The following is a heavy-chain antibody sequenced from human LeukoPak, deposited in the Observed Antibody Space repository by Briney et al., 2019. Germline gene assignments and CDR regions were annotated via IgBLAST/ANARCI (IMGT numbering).Heavy chain of an antibody. CDR3: ARENVSGYYGFNY. D-gene: IGHD3-22*01. V-gene: IGHV1-69*13. CDR2: IIPIFGTA. Sequence: SVKVSCKASGGTFSSYAISWVRQAPGQGLEWMGGIIPIFGTANYAQKFQGRVTITADESTSTAYMELSSLRSEDTAVYYCARENVSGYYGFNYWGQGTLVTVSS. J-gene: IGHJ4*02. CDR1: GGTFSSYA.